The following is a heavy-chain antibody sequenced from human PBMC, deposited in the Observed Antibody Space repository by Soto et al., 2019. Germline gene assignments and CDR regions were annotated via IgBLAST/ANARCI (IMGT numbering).Heavy chain of an antibody. V-gene: IGHV3-48*01. J-gene: IGHJ5*02. CDR1: GFTFSSYS. CDR3: ARDYYYDSSGYLNWFDP. D-gene: IGHD3-22*01. CDR2: ISSSSSTI. Sequence: PVGSLRLSCAASGFTFSSYSMNWVRQAPGKGLEWVSYISSSSSTIYYADSVKGRFTISRDNAKNSLYLQMNSLRAEDTAVYYCARDYYYDSSGYLNWFDPWGQGTLVTVSS.